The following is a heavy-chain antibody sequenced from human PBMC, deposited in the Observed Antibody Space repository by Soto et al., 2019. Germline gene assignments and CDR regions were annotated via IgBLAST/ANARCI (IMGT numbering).Heavy chain of an antibody. D-gene: IGHD7-27*01. J-gene: IGHJ5*02. V-gene: IGHV3-7*03. CDR3: ARTNWYYDL. Sequence: QAGGSLRLSCAASGFTFPNCWMSWVRQAPGKGLEWVANINGDGSQKYYVDSVKGRFTISRDNAKNSLYLQMDSLRAEDTAVYYCARTNWYYDLWGQGTLVTVSS. CDR1: GFTFPNCW. CDR2: INGDGSQK.